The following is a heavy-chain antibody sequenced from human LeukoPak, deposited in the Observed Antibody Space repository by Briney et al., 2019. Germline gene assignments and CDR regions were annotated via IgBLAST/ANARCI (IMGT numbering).Heavy chain of an antibody. Sequence: SETLSLTCTVSGGSISSYYWRWIRQPPGKGLEWIGCIYYSGSTNYNPSLKSRVTISVDTSKNQFSLKLSSVTAADTAVYYCARASSGWYYFDYWGQGTLVTVSS. CDR3: ARASSGWYYFDY. CDR2: IYYSGST. J-gene: IGHJ4*02. V-gene: IGHV4-59*01. CDR1: GGSISSYY. D-gene: IGHD6-19*01.